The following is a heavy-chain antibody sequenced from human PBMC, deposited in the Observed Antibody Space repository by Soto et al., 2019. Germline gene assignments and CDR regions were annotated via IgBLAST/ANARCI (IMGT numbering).Heavy chain of an antibody. D-gene: IGHD6-13*01. CDR1: GFTFSDYA. V-gene: IGHV3-21*01. Sequence: GGSLRLSCAASGFTFSDYAMNWVRQSPGKGLEWVSSISSSGTYIYYADSLKGRFTIPRDTAKNSVDLQMNSLRADDTAVYYCARIRMYYSSSEAAYYLDYWGQGVLVTVSS. J-gene: IGHJ4*02. CDR3: ARIRMYYSSSEAAYYLDY. CDR2: ISSSGTYI.